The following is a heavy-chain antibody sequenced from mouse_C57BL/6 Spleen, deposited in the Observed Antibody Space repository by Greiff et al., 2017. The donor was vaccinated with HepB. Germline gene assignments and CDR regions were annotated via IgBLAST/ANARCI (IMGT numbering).Heavy chain of an antibody. J-gene: IGHJ4*01. Sequence: EVKLMESGPGLVKPSQSLSLTCSVTGYSITSGYYWNWIRQFPGNKLEWMGYISYDGSNNYNPSLKNRISITRDTSKNQFFLKLNSVTTEDTATYYCARDEYEYYAMDYWGQGTSVTVSS. CDR3: ARDEYEYYAMDY. D-gene: IGHD2-4*01. CDR2: ISYDGSN. V-gene: IGHV3-6*01. CDR1: GYSITSGYY.